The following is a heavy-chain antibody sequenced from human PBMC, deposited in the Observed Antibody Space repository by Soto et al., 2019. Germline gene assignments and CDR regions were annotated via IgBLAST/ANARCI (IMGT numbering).Heavy chain of an antibody. CDR3: ARFDIGALDP. Sequence: KVSCKASGYTFTSYCISWVRQTPGKGLEWMGIIYPGDSDTRYSPSFQGQVTISADKSISTAYLQWSSLKASDTAMYYCARFDIGALDPWGQGTLVTVSS. D-gene: IGHD2-15*01. CDR1: GYTFTSYC. CDR2: IYPGDSDT. J-gene: IGHJ5*02. V-gene: IGHV5-51*01.